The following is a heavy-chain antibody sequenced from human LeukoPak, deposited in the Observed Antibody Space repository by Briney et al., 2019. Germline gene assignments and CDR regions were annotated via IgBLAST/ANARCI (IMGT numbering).Heavy chain of an antibody. V-gene: IGHV1-18*01. CDR2: ISAYNGNT. CDR3: ARVRYYGSGSYNWFDP. J-gene: IGHJ5*02. CDR1: GYTLSNYD. Sequence: GASVKVSCKASGYTLSNYDISWVRQAPGQGLEWMGWISAYNGNTNYAQRLQGRVTMTTDTSTSTAYMELRSLRSDDTAVYYCARVRYYGSGSYNWFDPWGQGTLVTVSS. D-gene: IGHD3-10*01.